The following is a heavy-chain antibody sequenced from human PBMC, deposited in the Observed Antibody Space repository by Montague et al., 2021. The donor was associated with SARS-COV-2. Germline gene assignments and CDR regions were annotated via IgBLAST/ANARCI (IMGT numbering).Heavy chain of an antibody. CDR3: ARDRYSNASPDY. V-gene: IGHV3-21*01. CDR2: ISSGSSFI. J-gene: IGHJ4*02. CDR1: GFTFGTST. D-gene: IGHD1-26*01. Sequence: SLRLSCAASGFTFGTSTVIWVRQAPGKGLEWVSSISSGSSFILYADSVKGRFTISRDNAGNSLYLQMDSLRPEDTAVYFCARDRYSNASPDYWGQGTLVTVSS.